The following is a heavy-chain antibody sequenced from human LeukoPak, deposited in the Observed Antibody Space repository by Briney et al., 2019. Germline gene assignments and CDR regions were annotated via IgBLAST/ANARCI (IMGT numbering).Heavy chain of an antibody. CDR1: GFTFSSYE. CDR2: ISSSGSTI. CDR3: ARVGYCSGGSCSEFATDYYFDY. Sequence: GGSLRLSCAASGFTFSSYEMNWVRQAPGKGLEWVSYISSSGSTIYYADSVKGRFTISRDNAKNSLYLQMNSLRAEDTAVYYCARVGYCSGGSCSEFATDYYFDYWGQGTLVTVSS. D-gene: IGHD2-15*01. V-gene: IGHV3-48*03. J-gene: IGHJ4*02.